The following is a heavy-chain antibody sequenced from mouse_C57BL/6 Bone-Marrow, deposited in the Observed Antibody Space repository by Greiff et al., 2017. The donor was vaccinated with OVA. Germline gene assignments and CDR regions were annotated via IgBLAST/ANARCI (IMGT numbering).Heavy chain of an antibody. V-gene: IGHV1-15*01. Sequence: VQLQQSGAELVRPGASVTLSCKASGYTFTDYEMHWVKQTPVHGLEWIGAIDPETGGTAYNQKFKGKAILTADKSSSTAYMELRSLTSEDSAVYYCTRNPLLGYDYWGQGTSVTVSS. J-gene: IGHJ4*01. CDR1: GYTFTDYE. D-gene: IGHD6-1*01. CDR3: TRNPLLGYDY. CDR2: IDPETGGT.